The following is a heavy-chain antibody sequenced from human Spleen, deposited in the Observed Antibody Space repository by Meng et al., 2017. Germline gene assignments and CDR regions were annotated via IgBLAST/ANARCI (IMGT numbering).Heavy chain of an antibody. Sequence: RWRQGLLKPAATRALTCVVSGGAFGDFSRSWLRHPPAKGLEWIGQINHSGSINYNPSLESRATRSVDTSQNNLSLKLSSVTAADSAVYYCARGPTTMAHDFDYWGQGTLVTVSS. J-gene: IGHJ4*02. V-gene: IGHV4-34*01. CDR2: INHSGSI. CDR1: GGAFGDFS. CDR3: ARGPTTMAHDFDY. D-gene: IGHD4-11*01.